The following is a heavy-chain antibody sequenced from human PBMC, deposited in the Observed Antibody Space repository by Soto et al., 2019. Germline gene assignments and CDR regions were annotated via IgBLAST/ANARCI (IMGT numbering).Heavy chain of an antibody. Sequence: PGGSLRLACAASGFTFSSYGMHWVRQAPGKGLEWVAVISYDGSNKYYADSVKGRFTISRDNSKNTLYLQMNSLRAEDTAVYYCANLSFGGWGSYSPFSNFDYWGHGTLVTVSS. J-gene: IGHJ4*01. CDR2: ISYDGSNK. V-gene: IGHV3-30*18. CDR3: ANLSFGGWGSYSPFSNFDY. D-gene: IGHD2-21*01. CDR1: GFTFSSYG.